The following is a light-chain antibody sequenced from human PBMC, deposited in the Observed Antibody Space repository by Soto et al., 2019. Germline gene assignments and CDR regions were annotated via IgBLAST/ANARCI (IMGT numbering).Light chain of an antibody. CDR2: DSS. J-gene: IGKJ2*01. CDR3: EQYYSLPYT. Sequence: DIQMTPSPSSLSASVGDRVTITCQASQDISNYLNWYQQKPGKAPKLLIYDSSNLETGVPSRFSGIGSGTDFTFTISSLQPKDIATSYCEQYYSLPYTFGQGTKLEIK. V-gene: IGKV1-33*01. CDR1: QDISNY.